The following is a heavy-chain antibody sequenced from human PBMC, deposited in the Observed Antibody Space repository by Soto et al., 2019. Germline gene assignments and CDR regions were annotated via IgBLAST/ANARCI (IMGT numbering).Heavy chain of an antibody. CDR3: AREISKGNWFDP. V-gene: IGHV4-30-2*01. Sequence: PSETLSLTCAVSGGSISSGGYSWSWIRQPPGKGLEWIGYIYHSGSTYYNPSLKSRVTISVDRSKNQFSLKLSSATAADTAVYYCAREISKGNWFDPWGQGTLVTVSS. CDR1: GGSISSGGYS. CDR2: IYHSGST. J-gene: IGHJ5*02.